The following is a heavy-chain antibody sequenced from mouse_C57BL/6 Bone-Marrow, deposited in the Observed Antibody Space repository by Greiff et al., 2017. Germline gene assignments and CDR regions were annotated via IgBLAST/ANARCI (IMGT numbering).Heavy chain of an antibody. Sequence: VQLKQSGAELVRPGASVKLSCKASGFNFTGYYMHWVKQRPEQGLEWIGGIDPDDGYTKYAQKFKGKATMTADTSSSTAYMQLSSLTSEDSAVYSCAISDWDGYIDYGCRGTTLTVSS. J-gene: IGHJ2*01. CDR3: AISDWDGYIDY. V-gene: IGHV14-1*01. CDR1: GFNFTGYY. CDR2: IDPDDGYT. D-gene: IGHD4-1*01.